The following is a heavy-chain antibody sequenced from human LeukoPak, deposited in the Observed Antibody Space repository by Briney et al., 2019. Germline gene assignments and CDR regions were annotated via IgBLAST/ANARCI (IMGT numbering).Heavy chain of an antibody. V-gene: IGHV3-21*01. J-gene: IGHJ5*02. CDR1: GFTFSSYS. Sequence: PGGSLRLSCAASGFTFSSYSMNWVRQAPGKGLEWVSSISSSSSYVYYADSVEGRFTISRDNAKKSLYLQMSSLRAEDTAIYYCASDQDQWFVGGTGRNKKWFDPWGQGILVTVSS. D-gene: IGHD3-10*01. CDR2: ISSSSSYV. CDR3: ASDQDQWFVGGTGRNKKWFDP.